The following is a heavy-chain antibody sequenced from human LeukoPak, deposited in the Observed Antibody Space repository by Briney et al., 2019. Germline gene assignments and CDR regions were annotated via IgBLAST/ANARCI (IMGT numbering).Heavy chain of an antibody. CDR3: ARVIDYVWGSYRRPHPSYYFGY. CDR2: IYYSGST. Sequence: SQTLSLTCTVSGGSISSGGYYWSWIRQHPGKGLEWIGYIYYSGSTYYNPSLKSRVTISVDTSKNQFSLKLSSVTAADTAVYYCARVIDYVWGSYRRPHPSYYFGYWGQGTLVTVSS. CDR1: GGSISSGGYY. D-gene: IGHD3-16*02. J-gene: IGHJ4*02. V-gene: IGHV4-31*03.